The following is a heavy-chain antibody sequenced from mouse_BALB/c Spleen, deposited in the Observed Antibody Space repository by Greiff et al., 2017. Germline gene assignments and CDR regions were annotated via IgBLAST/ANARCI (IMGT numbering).Heavy chain of an antibody. CDR2: IYPGNSDT. D-gene: IGHD1-1*01. J-gene: IGHJ1*01. CDR3: TRERVYYGSSYWYFDV. Sequence: VQLKESGTVLARPGASVKMSCKASGYTFTSYWMHWVKQRPGQGLEWIGAIYPGNSDTSYNQKFKGKAKLTAVTSTSTTYMELSSLTNEDSAVYYCTRERVYYGSSYWYFDVWGAGTTVTVSS. V-gene: IGHV1-5*01. CDR1: GYTFTSYW.